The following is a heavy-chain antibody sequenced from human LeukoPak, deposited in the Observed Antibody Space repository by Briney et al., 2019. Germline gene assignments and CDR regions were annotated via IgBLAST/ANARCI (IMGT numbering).Heavy chain of an antibody. Sequence: ASVKVSCKASGYTFTSYYMHWVRQAPGQGLEWMGIINPSGGSTSYAQKFQGRVTMTRDTSTSTVYMELSSMRCEDTAVYYYERVTTNYYGSSAYGTLDIWGQGTMVTVSS. CDR3: ERVTTNYYGSSAYGTLDI. CDR1: GYTFTSYY. CDR2: INPSGGST. D-gene: IGHD3-22*01. J-gene: IGHJ3*02. V-gene: IGHV1-46*01.